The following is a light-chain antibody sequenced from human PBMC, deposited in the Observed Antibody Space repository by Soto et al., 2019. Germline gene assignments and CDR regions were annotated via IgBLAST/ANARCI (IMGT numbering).Light chain of an antibody. CDR2: KAS. CDR1: QSISSW. J-gene: IGKJ1*01. Sequence: DIQMTQSPSTLSASVGDRVTITCRASQSISSWLAWYQQKPGKAPKLLIYKASSLESGVPSRFSGSGSGTEFTLTISSLQPDEFATYYCQQYNSYSTFGQGTKVAIK. V-gene: IGKV1-5*03. CDR3: QQYNSYST.